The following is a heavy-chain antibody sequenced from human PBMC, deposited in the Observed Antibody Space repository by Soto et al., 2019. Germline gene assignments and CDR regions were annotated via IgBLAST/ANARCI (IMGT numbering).Heavy chain of an antibody. CDR2: ISGSGGST. D-gene: IGHD3-22*01. CDR1: GFTFSSYA. V-gene: IGHV3-23*01. CDR3: AKGNYYDSSGYSPNWFDP. J-gene: IGHJ5*02. Sequence: EVQLLESGGGLVQPGGSLRLSCAASGFTFSSYAMSWVRQAPGKGLEWVSAISGSGGSTYYADSVKGRFTISRDNSKNTLYLQMTSLRAEDTAVYYCAKGNYYDSSGYSPNWFDPWGQGTLVTVSS.